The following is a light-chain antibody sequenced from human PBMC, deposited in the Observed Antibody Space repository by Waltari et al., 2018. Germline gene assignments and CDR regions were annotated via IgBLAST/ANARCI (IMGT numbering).Light chain of an antibody. CDR1: QSVSSY. J-gene: IGKJ2*01. CDR2: DAS. V-gene: IGKV3-11*01. Sequence: EIVLTQSPATLSLSPGERATLSCRASQSVSSYLAWYQQKPGQAPRLLIYDASNTATGIPARCSGSGSGTDFTLTISSLEPEDFAVYYCQQRSTPYTFGQGTKLEIK. CDR3: QQRSTPYT.